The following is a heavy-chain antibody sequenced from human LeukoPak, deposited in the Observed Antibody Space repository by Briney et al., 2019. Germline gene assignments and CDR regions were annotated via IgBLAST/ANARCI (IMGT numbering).Heavy chain of an antibody. CDR2: ISSSSSYI. D-gene: IGHD5-24*01. CDR3: ARDFTDGYNYRRFDY. J-gene: IGHJ4*02. Sequence: GGSLRLSCAASGFTFSSYSMNWVRQAPGKGLEWVSSISSSSSYIYYADSVKGRFTISRDNAKNSLYLQMNSLRAEDTAVYYCARDFTDGYNYRRFDYWGQGTLVTVSS. V-gene: IGHV3-21*01. CDR1: GFTFSSYS.